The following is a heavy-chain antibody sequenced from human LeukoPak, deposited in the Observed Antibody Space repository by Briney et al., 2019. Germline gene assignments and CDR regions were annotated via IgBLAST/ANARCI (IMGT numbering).Heavy chain of an antibody. CDR1: GGSISSSSYY. J-gene: IGHJ4*02. D-gene: IGHD3-22*01. Sequence: SETLSLTCTVSGGSISSSSYYWGWIRQPPGKGLEWIGSIYYSGSTYYNPSLKSRVTISVDTSKNQFSLKLSSVTAADTAVYYCARTPRDYYYDGSGYYYVPYFDYWGQRTLVTVSS. V-gene: IGHV4-39*07. CDR2: IYYSGST. CDR3: ARTPRDYYYDGSGYYYVPYFDY.